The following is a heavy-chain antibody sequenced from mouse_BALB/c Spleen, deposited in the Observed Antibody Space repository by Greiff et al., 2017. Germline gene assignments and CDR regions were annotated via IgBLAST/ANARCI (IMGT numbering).Heavy chain of an antibody. CDR3: TRAHYYGFYAMDY. D-gene: IGHD1-2*01. J-gene: IGHJ4*01. CDR2: IYPSDSYT. Sequence: QVQLQQPGAELVRPGASVKLSCKASGYTFTSYWINWVKQRPGQGLEWIGNIYPSDSYTNYNQKFKDKATLTVDKSSSTAYMQLSSPTSEDSAVYYCTRAHYYGFYAMDYWGQGTSVTVSS. CDR1: GYTFTSYW. V-gene: IGHV1-69*02.